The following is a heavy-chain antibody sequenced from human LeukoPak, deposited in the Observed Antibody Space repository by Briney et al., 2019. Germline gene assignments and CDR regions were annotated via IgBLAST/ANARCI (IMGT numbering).Heavy chain of an antibody. V-gene: IGHV4-38-2*02. CDR2: IYYSGST. CDR1: GYSISSGYY. J-gene: IGHJ4*02. CDR3: ATNRILRYFDWLSRFDY. D-gene: IGHD3-9*01. Sequence: SETLSLTCTVSGYSISSGYYWGWIRQPPGKGLEWIGSIYYSGSTYCNPSLKSRVTISVDTSKNQFSLKLSSVTAADTAVYYCATNRILRYFDWLSRFDYWGQGTLVTVSS.